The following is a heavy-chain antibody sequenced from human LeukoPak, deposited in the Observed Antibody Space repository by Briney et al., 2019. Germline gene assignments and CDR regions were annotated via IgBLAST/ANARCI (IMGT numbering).Heavy chain of an antibody. CDR1: GFTFSSYW. CDR2: IKQDGSEK. CDR3: ARELSSSWYYYGMDV. J-gene: IGHJ6*02. V-gene: IGHV3-7*01. Sequence: GGSLRLSCAASGFTFSSYWMSWVRQAPGKGLEWVANIKQDGSEKYYVDSVKGRFTISRDNAKNSLYLQMNSLRAEDTAVYYCARELSSSWYYYGMDVWGQGTTVTVSS. D-gene: IGHD6-13*01.